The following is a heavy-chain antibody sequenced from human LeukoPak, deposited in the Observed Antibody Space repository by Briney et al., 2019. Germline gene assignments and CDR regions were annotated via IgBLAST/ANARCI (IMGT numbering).Heavy chain of an antibody. D-gene: IGHD3-16*01. CDR3: ARDTFGDYDY. J-gene: IGHJ4*02. CDR1: GFTFSSYA. Sequence: GRSLRLSCAASGFTFSSYAMHWVRQAPGRGLEWVAVISYDGSNKYYADSVKGRFTISRDNSKNTLYLQMNSLRAEDTAVYYCARDTFGDYDYWGQGTLVTVSS. CDR2: ISYDGSNK. V-gene: IGHV3-30-3*01.